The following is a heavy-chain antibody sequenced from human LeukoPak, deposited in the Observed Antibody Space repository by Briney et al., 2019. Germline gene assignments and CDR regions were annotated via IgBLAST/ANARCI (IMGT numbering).Heavy chain of an antibody. Sequence: SETLSLTCTVSGGSISSYYWSWIRQPAGKGLEWIGRIYTSGSTNYNPSLKSRVTMSVDTSKNRFSLKLSSVTAADTAVYYCAREKGPKLLWFGEPSYWFDPWGQGTLVTVSS. D-gene: IGHD3-10*01. CDR2: IYTSGST. CDR1: GGSISSYY. J-gene: IGHJ5*02. CDR3: AREKGPKLLWFGEPSYWFDP. V-gene: IGHV4-4*07.